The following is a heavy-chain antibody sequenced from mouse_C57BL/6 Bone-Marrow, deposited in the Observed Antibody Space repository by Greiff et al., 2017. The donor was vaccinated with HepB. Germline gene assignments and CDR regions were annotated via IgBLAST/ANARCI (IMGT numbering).Heavy chain of an antibody. CDR2: ISSGSSTI. V-gene: IGHV5-17*01. CDR1: GFTFSDYG. J-gene: IGHJ4*01. CDR3: ARERLRRDYAMDY. Sequence: EVKVVESGGGLVKPGGSLKLSCAASGFTFSDYGMHWVRQAPEKGLEWVAYISSGSSTIYYADTVKGRFTISRDNAKNTLFLQMTSLRSEDTAMYYCARERLRRDYAMDYWGQGTSVTVSS. D-gene: IGHD2-4*01.